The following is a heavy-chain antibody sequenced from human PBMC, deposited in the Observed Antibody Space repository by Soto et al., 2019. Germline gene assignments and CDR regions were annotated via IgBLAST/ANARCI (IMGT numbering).Heavy chain of an antibody. V-gene: IGHV3-23*01. CDR3: AKDYYALGTVTTLDY. CDR1: GFTFSSYA. J-gene: IGHJ4*02. Sequence: GGSLRLSCAASGFTFSSYAMSWVRQAPGKGLEWVSAISGSGGSTYYADSVKGRFTISRDNSKNTLYLQMNSLRAEDTAVYYCAKDYYALGTVTTLDYWGQGTLVTVSS. D-gene: IGHD4-17*01. CDR2: ISGSGGST.